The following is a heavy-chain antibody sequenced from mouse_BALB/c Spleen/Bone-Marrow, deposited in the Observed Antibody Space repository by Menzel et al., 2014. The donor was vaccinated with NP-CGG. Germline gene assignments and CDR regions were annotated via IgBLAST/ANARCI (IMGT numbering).Heavy chain of an antibody. V-gene: IGHV4-1*02. D-gene: IGHD1-1*01. J-gene: IGHJ1*01. CDR1: GFDLSRYW. Sequence: EAKLVESGGGLVQPGGSLKLSCAASGFDLSRYWMSWVRQAPGKGLEWIGEINPDSSTINYTPSLKDKFIISRDNAKNTLYLQMSKVRSEDTALYYCARLNYYGNLFVWGAGTTVTVSS. CDR2: INPDSSTI. CDR3: ARLNYYGNLFV.